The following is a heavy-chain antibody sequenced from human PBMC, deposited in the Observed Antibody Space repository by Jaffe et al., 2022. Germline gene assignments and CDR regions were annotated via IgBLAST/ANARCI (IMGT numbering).Heavy chain of an antibody. V-gene: IGHV1-69*01. J-gene: IGHJ5*02. Sequence: QVQLVQSGAEVKKPGSSVKVSCKASGGTFSSYAISWVRQAPGQGLEWMGGIIPIFGTANYAQKFQGRVTITADESTSTAYMELSSLRSEDTAVYYCARGGIVVVPAAMRSPFDPWGQGTLVTVSS. CDR2: IIPIFGTA. D-gene: IGHD2-2*01. CDR3: ARGGIVVVPAAMRSPFDP. CDR1: GGTFSSYA.